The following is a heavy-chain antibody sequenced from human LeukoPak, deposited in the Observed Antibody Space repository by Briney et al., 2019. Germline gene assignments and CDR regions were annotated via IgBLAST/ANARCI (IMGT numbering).Heavy chain of an antibody. D-gene: IGHD2-2*01. Sequence: PGGSLRLSCAASGFTFSSYALHWVRQAPGKGLEWVAIMSYDGSNEYYADSVRGRFTISRDNSKNTLYLQMNSLRAEDTAVYYCARDQTDCSSASCYRRYYYYYYYMDVWGKGTTVTVSS. CDR1: GFTFSSYA. CDR3: ARDQTDCSSASCYRRYYYYYYYMDV. V-gene: IGHV3-30*01. J-gene: IGHJ6*03. CDR2: MSYDGSNE.